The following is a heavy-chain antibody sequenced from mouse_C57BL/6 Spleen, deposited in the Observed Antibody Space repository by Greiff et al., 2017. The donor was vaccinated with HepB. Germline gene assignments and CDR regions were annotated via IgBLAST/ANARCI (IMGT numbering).Heavy chain of an antibody. Sequence: EVKLQQSGAELVRPGASVKLSCTASGFNIKDYYMHWVKQRPEQGLEWIGRIDPEDGDTEYAPKFQGKATMTADTSSNTAYLPLSSLTSEDTAVYYCTPYYCGSGQPFAYWGQGTLVTVSA. CDR3: TPYYCGSGQPFAY. J-gene: IGHJ3*01. CDR1: GFNIKDYY. CDR2: IDPEDGDT. D-gene: IGHD1-1*01. V-gene: IGHV14-1*01.